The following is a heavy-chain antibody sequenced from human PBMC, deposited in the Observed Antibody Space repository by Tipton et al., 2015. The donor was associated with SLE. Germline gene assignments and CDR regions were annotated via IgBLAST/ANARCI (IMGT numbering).Heavy chain of an antibody. J-gene: IGHJ4*02. CDR3: VRQFGGSSGF. V-gene: IGHV4-39*01. D-gene: IGHD1-26*01. CDR2: IFHSGTT. Sequence: TLSLTCNVSGGSVSSSTYTWGWVRQPPGKGLEWIGSIFHSGTTNYSPSLKSRVTISVDTSNNSFSLTLTSVTAADTATYYCVRQFGGSSGFWGQGTRVTVSA. CDR1: GGSVSSSTYT.